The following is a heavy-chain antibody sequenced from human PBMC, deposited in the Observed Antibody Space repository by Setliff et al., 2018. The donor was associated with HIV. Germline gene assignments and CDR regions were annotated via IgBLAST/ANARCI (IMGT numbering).Heavy chain of an antibody. CDR1: GSSISGHF. CDR2: IYTTGST. J-gene: IGHJ3*02. V-gene: IGHV4-59*11. Sequence: NPSLTCTVSGSSISGHFWTWIRQPPGKGLEWIGYIYTTGSTNYNPSLTSRVTISVDTSKNKFSLKMRSVTAADTAVYYCARVPPEYSSSSQAFDIWGQGTKVTVSS. CDR3: ARVPPEYSSSSQAFDI. D-gene: IGHD6-6*01.